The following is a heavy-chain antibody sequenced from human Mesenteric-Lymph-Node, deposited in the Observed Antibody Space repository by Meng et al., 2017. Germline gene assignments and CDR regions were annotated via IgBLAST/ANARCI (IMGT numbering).Heavy chain of an antibody. CDR1: GDSVTSNYH. J-gene: IGHJ5*02. CDR3: VRGSLMVTSPFDL. Sequence: ESLKISCTVSGDSVTSNYHWGWIRQSPGKGLEWIGNIYTSGSTYYNPSLQSRISMSVDMSKNQFSLKLRSLTAADTAVYYCVRGSLMVTSPFDLWGQGTLVTVSS. V-gene: IGHV4-39*07. CDR2: IYTSGST. D-gene: IGHD2-8*01.